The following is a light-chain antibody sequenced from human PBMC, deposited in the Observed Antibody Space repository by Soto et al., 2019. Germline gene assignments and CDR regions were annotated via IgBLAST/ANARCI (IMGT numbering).Light chain of an antibody. V-gene: IGLV6-57*04. CDR3: QSYDSSSPVV. CDR1: SGSIASNY. CDR2: ENN. J-gene: IGLJ2*01. Sequence: NFMLTQPHSVSESPGKTVTISCTRSSGSIASNYVQWYQQRPGSAPTTVIYENNQRPSGVPDRFSGSIDRSSNSASLTISGLKTEDEADYYCQSYDSSSPVVFGGRTKLSVL.